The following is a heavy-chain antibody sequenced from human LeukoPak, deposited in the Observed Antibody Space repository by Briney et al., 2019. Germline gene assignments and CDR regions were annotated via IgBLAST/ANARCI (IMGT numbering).Heavy chain of an antibody. CDR1: GYTFTGYY. J-gene: IGHJ4*02. V-gene: IGHV1-2*06. D-gene: IGHD3-10*01. CDR3: ARVKYGSGSQTFDY. CDR2: INPNSGGT. Sequence: ASVKVSCKASGYTFTGYYMHWVRQAPGQGLEWMGRINPNSGGTNYAQKFQGRVTMTRDTSISTAYMELSRLRSDDTAVYYCARVKYGSGSQTFDYWGQGTLVTVSS.